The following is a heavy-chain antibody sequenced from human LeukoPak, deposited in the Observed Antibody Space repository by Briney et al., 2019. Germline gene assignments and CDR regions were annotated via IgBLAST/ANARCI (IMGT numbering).Heavy chain of an antibody. Sequence: PGGSLRLSCAASGFTFSDYYMSWIRQAPGKGLEWVSYISSSGSTIYYADSVKGRFTISRDNAKNSLYLQMNSLRAEDTAVYYCARRYSKHPNYYGSGSYEDYWGQGTLVTVSS. J-gene: IGHJ4*02. V-gene: IGHV3-11*01. CDR2: ISSSGSTI. CDR3: ARRYSKHPNYYGSGSYEDY. D-gene: IGHD3-10*01. CDR1: GFTFSDYY.